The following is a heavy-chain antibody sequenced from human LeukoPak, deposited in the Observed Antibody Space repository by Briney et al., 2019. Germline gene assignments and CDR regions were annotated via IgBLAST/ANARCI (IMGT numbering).Heavy chain of an antibody. CDR1: EFSFRTYT. J-gene: IGHJ4*02. CDR2: INSNSRYI. V-gene: IGHV3-21*01. D-gene: IGHD6-19*01. Sequence: PGGSLRLSCAASEFSFRTYTMNWVRQAPGKGLEWVSSINSNSRYIYYADSVKGRFTISRDNAKNSLYLQMNSLRAEDTAVYYCAKTTTTGWKWGQGTLVTVSS. CDR3: AKTTTTGWK.